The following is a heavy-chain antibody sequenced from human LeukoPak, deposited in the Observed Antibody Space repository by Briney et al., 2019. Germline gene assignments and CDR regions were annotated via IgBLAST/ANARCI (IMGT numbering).Heavy chain of an antibody. CDR2: IWYDGSNK. CDR3: AREGSSGWYEFWFDP. CDR1: GFTFSSYG. Sequence: GGSLRLSCAASGFTFSSYGMHWVRQAPGKGLEWVAVIWYDGSNKYYADSVKGRFTISRDNSKNTLYLQMNSLRVEDTAVYYCAREGSSGWYEFWFDPWGQGTLVTVSS. J-gene: IGHJ5*02. D-gene: IGHD6-19*01. V-gene: IGHV3-33*01.